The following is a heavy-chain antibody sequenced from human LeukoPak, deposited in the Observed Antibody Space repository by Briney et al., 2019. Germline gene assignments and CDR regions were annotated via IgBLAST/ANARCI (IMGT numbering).Heavy chain of an antibody. D-gene: IGHD3-9*01. CDR3: ARDTYDILTGYYGRDAFDI. J-gene: IGHJ3*02. CDR2: IYTSGSA. Sequence: PSETLSLTCSVSGGSISSYYWSWIRQPAEKGLEWIGRIYTSGSANYNPSLKSRVTMSVDTSKNQFSLKLSSVTAADTAVYYCARDTYDILTGYYGRDAFDIWGQGTMVTVSS. CDR1: GGSISSYY. V-gene: IGHV4-4*07.